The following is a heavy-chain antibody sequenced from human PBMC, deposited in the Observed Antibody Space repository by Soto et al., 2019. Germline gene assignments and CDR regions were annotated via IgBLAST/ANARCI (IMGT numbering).Heavy chain of an antibody. V-gene: IGHV1-18*04. D-gene: IGHD2-2*01. J-gene: IGHJ5*02. CDR3: ARDWPEKGIVVVPAADHWFDP. Sequence: QVQLVQSGAEVKKPGASVKVSCKASGYTFTSYGISWVRQAPGQGLEWMGWISAYNGNTNYAQKLRGRVTMTTDTSSSTAYMELRSLRSDDTAVYYCARDWPEKGIVVVPAADHWFDPWGQGTLVTVSS. CDR2: ISAYNGNT. CDR1: GYTFTSYG.